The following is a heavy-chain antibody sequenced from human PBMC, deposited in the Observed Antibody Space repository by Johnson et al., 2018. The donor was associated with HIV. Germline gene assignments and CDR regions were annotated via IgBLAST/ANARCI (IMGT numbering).Heavy chain of an antibody. J-gene: IGHJ3*02. Sequence: QVHLVESGGGLVQPGGSLRLSCAASGFTFSNYAMSWVRQAPGKGLVWVEVRWYDGSNKYYAESVKGRFTISRDHYKNTLYLQMNSLKAEYTAVYYCAKVLGYSSSSRDAFDIWGQGTMVTVSS. CDR3: AKVLGYSSSSRDAFDI. D-gene: IGHD6-6*01. V-gene: IGHV3-33*06. CDR2: RWYDGSNK. CDR1: GFTFSNYA.